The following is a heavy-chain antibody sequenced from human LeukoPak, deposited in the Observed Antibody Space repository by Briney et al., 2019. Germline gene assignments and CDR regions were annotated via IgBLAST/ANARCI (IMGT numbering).Heavy chain of an antibody. CDR2: ISYDGSNK. J-gene: IGHJ6*04. V-gene: IGHV3-30*04. Sequence: GGSLRLSCAASGFTFSSYAMHWVRQAPGKGLERVAVISYDGSNKYYADSVKGRFTISRDNSKNTLYLQMNSLRAEDTAVYYCARENGRSGYCSGGSCSGGMDVWGKGTTVTVSS. CDR3: ARENGRSGYCSGGSCSGGMDV. CDR1: GFTFSSYA. D-gene: IGHD2-15*01.